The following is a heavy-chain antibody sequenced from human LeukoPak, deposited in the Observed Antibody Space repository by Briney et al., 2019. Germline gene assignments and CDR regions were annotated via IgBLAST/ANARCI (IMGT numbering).Heavy chain of an antibody. CDR1: GGSFSGYY. Sequence: KPSETLSLTCAVYGGSFSGYYWSWIRQPPGKGLEWIGEINHSGSTNYNPSLKSRVTISVDTSKNQFSLKLNSVTAADTAVYYCARTPFIAAAGTYEDVWGQGTTVTVSS. J-gene: IGHJ6*02. CDR3: ARTPFIAAAGTYEDV. CDR2: INHSGST. D-gene: IGHD6-13*01. V-gene: IGHV4-34*01.